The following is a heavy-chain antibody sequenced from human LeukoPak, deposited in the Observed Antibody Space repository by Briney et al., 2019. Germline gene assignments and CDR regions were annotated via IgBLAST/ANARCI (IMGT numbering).Heavy chain of an antibody. CDR1: GYTFTSYD. D-gene: IGHD3-3*01. CDR2: MNPNSGST. CDR3: ARGHDFWSGYYNY. V-gene: IGHV1-8*03. J-gene: IGHJ4*02. Sequence: ASVKVSCKASGYTFTSYDINWVRQATGQGLEWMGWMNPNSGSTGYAQKFQGRVTITRNTSISTAYMELSSLRSEDTAVYYCARGHDFWSGYYNYWGQGTLVTVFS.